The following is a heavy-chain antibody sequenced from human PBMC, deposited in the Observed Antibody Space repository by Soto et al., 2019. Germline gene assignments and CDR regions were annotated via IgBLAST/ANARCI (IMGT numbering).Heavy chain of an antibody. D-gene: IGHD3-22*01. Sequence: GGSLRLSCAASGFTFSSYSMNWVRQAPGKGLEWVSSISSSSSYIYYADSVEGRFTISRDNAKNSLYLQMNSLRAEDTAVYYCARDSLHYYDSSGYYLPDYWGQGTLVTVSS. CDR2: ISSSSSYI. CDR3: ARDSLHYYDSSGYYLPDY. CDR1: GFTFSSYS. V-gene: IGHV3-21*01. J-gene: IGHJ4*02.